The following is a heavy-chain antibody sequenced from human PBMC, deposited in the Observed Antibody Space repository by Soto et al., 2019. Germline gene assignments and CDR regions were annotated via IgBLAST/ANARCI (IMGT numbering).Heavy chain of an antibody. V-gene: IGHV3-30*18. CDR1: GFTFSDYA. CDR3: AKLGPQWLVTSAFNY. D-gene: IGHD6-19*01. Sequence: VQLVESGGGVVQPGRSLRLSCAASGFTFSDYAMHWVRQAPGKGLEWVAVVSHDGRNTHYADSVKGRFTISSDSSKNTVSLEMTSLRAEDTAVYYCAKLGPQWLVTSAFNYWGQGARVTVSS. J-gene: IGHJ4*02. CDR2: VSHDGRNT.